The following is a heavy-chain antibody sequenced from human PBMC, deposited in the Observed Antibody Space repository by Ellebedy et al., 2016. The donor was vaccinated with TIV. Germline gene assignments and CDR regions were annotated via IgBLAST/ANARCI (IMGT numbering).Heavy chain of an antibody. CDR3: TRDAGWEHHY. Sequence: GESLKISCAASGFTFSSYGLSWVRQAPGKGLEWVSGISGSDGTTFYADSVEGRFTTYRDNFKNTLYLQMNSLRVGDTAVYYCTRDAGWEHHYWGQGTLVTVSS. J-gene: IGHJ4*02. CDR2: ISGSDGTT. D-gene: IGHD4-23*01. V-gene: IGHV3-23*01. CDR1: GFTFSSYG.